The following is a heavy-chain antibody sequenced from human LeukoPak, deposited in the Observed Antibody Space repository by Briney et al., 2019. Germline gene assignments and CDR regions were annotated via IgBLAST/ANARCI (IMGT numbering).Heavy chain of an antibody. V-gene: IGHV3-21*01. Sequence: GGSLRLSCAASGFTFSSYSMNWVRQAPGKGLEWVSSISSSSSYIYYADSVKGRFTISRDNAKNSLYLQMNSLRAEDTAVYYCARVFPGDYMDVWGKGTTVTISS. CDR2: ISSSSSYI. D-gene: IGHD3-10*01. CDR1: GFTFSSYS. CDR3: ARVFPGDYMDV. J-gene: IGHJ6*03.